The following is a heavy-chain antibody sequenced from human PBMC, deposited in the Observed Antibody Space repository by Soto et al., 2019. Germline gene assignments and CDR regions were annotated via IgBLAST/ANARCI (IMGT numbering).Heavy chain of an antibody. V-gene: IGHV1-3*05. J-gene: IGHJ4*02. D-gene: IGHD3-16*02. CDR3: TRSAISPYGGLIGPFDY. CDR1: GYTFTAYA. Sequence: QVQLAQSGAEERKPGASVKVSCEATGYTFTAYAMHWVRQAPGQRLEWMGWINPANGNTKYSQKFQGRLTITSDTSANTVYMELNILPSEDTAMYYCTRSAISPYGGLIGPFDYWGQGNLVTVSS. CDR2: INPANGNT.